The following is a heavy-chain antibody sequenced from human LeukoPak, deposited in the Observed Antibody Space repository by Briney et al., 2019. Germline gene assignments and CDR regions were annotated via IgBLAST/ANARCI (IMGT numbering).Heavy chain of an antibody. CDR2: ISGSGGST. V-gene: IGHV3-23*01. J-gene: IGHJ4*02. D-gene: IGHD3-22*01. Sequence: GGSLRLSCAASGFTFSSYAMSWFRQAPGKRLEWVSAISGSGGSTYYADSVKGRFTISRDNSKNTLYLQMNSLRAEDTAVYYCAKDVDYYGSSFDFDYWGQGTLVTVSS. CDR1: GFTFSSYA. CDR3: AKDVDYYGSSFDFDY.